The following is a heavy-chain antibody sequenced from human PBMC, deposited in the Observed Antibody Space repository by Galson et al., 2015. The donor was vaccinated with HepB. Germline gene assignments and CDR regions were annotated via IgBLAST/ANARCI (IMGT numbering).Heavy chain of an antibody. CDR1: GFTFSSYA. D-gene: IGHD5-12*01. CDR3: ARDGRIVATIGSSNFDY. Sequence: SLRLSCAASGFTFSSYAMHWVRQAPGKGLEWVAVISYDGSNKYYADSVKGRFTISRDNSKNTLYLQMNSLRAEDTAVYYCARDGRIVATIGSSNFDYWGQGTLVTVSS. CDR2: ISYDGSNK. J-gene: IGHJ4*02. V-gene: IGHV3-30*04.